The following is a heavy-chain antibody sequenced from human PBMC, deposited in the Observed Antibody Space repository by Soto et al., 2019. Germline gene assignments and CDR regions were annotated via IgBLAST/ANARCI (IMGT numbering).Heavy chain of an antibody. CDR2: IWYDGSNK. V-gene: IGHV3-33*01. J-gene: IGHJ6*03. D-gene: IGHD3-3*01. Sequence: QPGGSLRLSCAASGFTFSSYGMHWVRQAPGKGLEWVAVIWYDGSNKYYADSVKGRFTISRDNSKNTLYLQMNSLRAEDTAVYYSARDRYDFWSGYYPDYYYYYMDVWGKGTTVTVSS. CDR1: GFTFSSYG. CDR3: ARDRYDFWSGYYPDYYYYYMDV.